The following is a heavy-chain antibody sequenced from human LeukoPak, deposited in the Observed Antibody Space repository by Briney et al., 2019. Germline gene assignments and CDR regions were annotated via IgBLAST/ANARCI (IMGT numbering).Heavy chain of an antibody. V-gene: IGHV4-59*01. J-gene: IGHJ6*04. D-gene: IGHD6-19*01. Sequence: KASETLSLTCTVSGVSISSYYWSWLRQPPGKGLEWVGYIYYSGSTNYNPSLKSRVTISVDTSKNQFSLKLSSVTAADTAVYYCARDGAYSSGWSVDRWDYYGMDVWGKGTTVTVSS. CDR2: IYYSGST. CDR3: ARDGAYSSGWSVDRWDYYGMDV. CDR1: GVSISSYY.